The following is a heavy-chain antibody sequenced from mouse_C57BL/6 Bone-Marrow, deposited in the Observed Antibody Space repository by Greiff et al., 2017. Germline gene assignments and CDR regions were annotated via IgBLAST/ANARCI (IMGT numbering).Heavy chain of an antibody. D-gene: IGHD2-4*01. V-gene: IGHV5-2*01. CDR2: INSDGGST. CDR1: EYAFPSHD. CDR3: ARQGYDYAFAY. Sequence: EVQLQQSGGGLVQPGESLKLSCESNEYAFPSHDMSWVRQTPEKRLEWVAAINSDGGSTYYPDTMERRFIMSRDNTTKTLYLQMSRLTSEDTALYYCARQGYDYAFAYWGQGTLVTVAA. J-gene: IGHJ3*01.